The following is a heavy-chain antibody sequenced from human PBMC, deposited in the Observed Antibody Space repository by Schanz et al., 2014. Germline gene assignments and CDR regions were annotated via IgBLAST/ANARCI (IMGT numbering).Heavy chain of an antibody. Sequence: QVQLQESGPGLVKPSGTLSLTCVVSGGSISSGVWWTWARQSPGKGLGWIGEIFHSGTTNYNPSRESRFTISLDKSKNQFSLILSSMTAADTAVYYCTRSTLWSYDVWGRGTMVIVSS. V-gene: IGHV4-4*02. J-gene: IGHJ3*01. CDR1: GGSISSGVW. CDR2: IFHSGTT. D-gene: IGHD2-21*01. CDR3: TRSTLWSYDV.